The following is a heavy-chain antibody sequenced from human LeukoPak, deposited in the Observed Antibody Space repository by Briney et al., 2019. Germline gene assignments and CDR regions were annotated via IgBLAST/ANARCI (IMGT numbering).Heavy chain of an antibody. CDR1: GFTFSSYW. D-gene: IGHD1-26*01. CDR3: ARVMGGLLRDAFDI. Sequence: GGSLRLSCAASGFTFSSYWMSWVRQAPGKGLEWVSSISSSSSYIYYADSVKGRFTISRDNAKNSLYLQMNSLRAEDTAVYYCARVMGGLLRDAFDIWGQGTMVTVSS. V-gene: IGHV3-21*01. J-gene: IGHJ3*02. CDR2: ISSSSSYI.